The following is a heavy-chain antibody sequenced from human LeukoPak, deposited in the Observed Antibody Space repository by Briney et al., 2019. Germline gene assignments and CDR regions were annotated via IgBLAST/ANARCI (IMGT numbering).Heavy chain of an antibody. Sequence: SQTLSLTCTVSGGSISSSGYYWGWIRQPPGKGLEWIGSISSGGSTHYIPSLKSRVTISVDTSKNQFSLKLSSVTAADTAVYYCARRSYDGSGYYYVDYWGQGTLVTVSS. CDR2: ISSGGST. CDR3: ARRSYDGSGYYYVDY. D-gene: IGHD3-22*01. CDR1: GGSISSSGYY. J-gene: IGHJ4*02. V-gene: IGHV4-39*01.